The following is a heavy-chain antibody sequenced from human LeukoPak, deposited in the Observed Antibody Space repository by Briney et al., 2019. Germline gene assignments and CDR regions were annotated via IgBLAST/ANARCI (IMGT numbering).Heavy chain of an antibody. J-gene: IGHJ4*02. D-gene: IGHD1/OR15-1a*01. CDR1: GFTFTSYW. V-gene: IGHV3-7*01. Sequence: PGGSLRLSCAASGFTFTSYWMNWVPQAPGKGLEWVANINLDGSEEFYLESVRGRFTISRENAKNSLSLQMNNLRDEDTAGYYRAARKGEQTTAYWGEGTLITVSA. CDR2: INLDGSEE. CDR3: AARKGEQTTAY.